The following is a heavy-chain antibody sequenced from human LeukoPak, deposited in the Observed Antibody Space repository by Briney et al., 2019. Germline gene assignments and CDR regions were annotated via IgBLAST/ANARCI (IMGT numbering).Heavy chain of an antibody. CDR3: ARASGVVRGVASFDI. Sequence: ASVKVSCKASGYTFTSYGISWVRQAPGQGLEWMGWISAYNGNTNYAQKLQGRVTMTTDTSTSTAYMELSSLRSEDTAVYYCARASGVVRGVASFDIWGQGTMVTVSS. V-gene: IGHV1-18*01. CDR1: GYTFTSYG. D-gene: IGHD3-10*01. J-gene: IGHJ3*02. CDR2: ISAYNGNT.